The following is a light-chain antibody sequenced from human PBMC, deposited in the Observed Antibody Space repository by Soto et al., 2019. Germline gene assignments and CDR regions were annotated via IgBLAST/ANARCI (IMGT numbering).Light chain of an antibody. V-gene: IGKV3-15*01. CDR1: QGIGDT. J-gene: IGKJ4*01. Sequence: VMTHCPATLSVSPWECATLSCRASQGIGDTLAWCQHKPGQTPRLLIYDTSTRATGVPARFSGSRSGTEFTLTISSLQSEDFAVYYCQRYNNWPLTLGGATKVDIK. CDR3: QRYNNWPLT. CDR2: DTS.